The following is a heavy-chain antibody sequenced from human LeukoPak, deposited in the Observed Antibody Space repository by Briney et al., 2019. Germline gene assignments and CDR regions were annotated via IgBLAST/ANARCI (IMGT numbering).Heavy chain of an antibody. J-gene: IGHJ4*02. CDR2: IYYSGST. CDR3: ALLPGVISRLAEY. D-gene: IGHD3-10*01. Sequence: SETLSLTCTVSGGSISSYYWSWIRQPPGKGLEWIGYIYYSGSTNYNPSLKSRVTISVDTSKNQFSLKLSSVTAADTAVYYCALLPGVISRLAEYWGQGTLVTVSS. V-gene: IGHV4-59*01. CDR1: GGSISSYY.